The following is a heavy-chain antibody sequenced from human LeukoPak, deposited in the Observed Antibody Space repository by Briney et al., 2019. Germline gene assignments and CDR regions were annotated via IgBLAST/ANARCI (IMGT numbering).Heavy chain of an antibody. D-gene: IGHD1-26*01. CDR2: ISAYNGNT. CDR3: ARPLERSGSYSGGY. CDR1: GYTFTSYG. J-gene: IGHJ4*02. V-gene: IGHV1-18*01. Sequence: ASVKVSCKASGYTFTSYGISWVRQTPGQGLEWMGWISAYNGNTHYAQKLQGRVTMTTDTSTSTAYMELRSLRSDDTAVYYCARPLERSGSYSGGYWGQGTLVTVSS.